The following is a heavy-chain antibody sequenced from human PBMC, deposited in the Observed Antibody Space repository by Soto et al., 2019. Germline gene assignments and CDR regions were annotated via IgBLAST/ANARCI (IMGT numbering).Heavy chain of an antibody. CDR3: ASAHLGFYSSPWTKGFYFDF. V-gene: IGHV4-38-2*01. CDR1: GNSISSGSY. D-gene: IGHD6-13*01. Sequence: PSETLSLTCDVSGNSISSGSYWGWIRQPPGKGLEWIGTTDHSGNAYYNPSLKSRVTISIDPSKSQFSLKVLSVTAADTAVYYCASAHLGFYSSPWTKGFYFDFWGQGTLVTVSS. J-gene: IGHJ4*02. CDR2: TDHSGNA.